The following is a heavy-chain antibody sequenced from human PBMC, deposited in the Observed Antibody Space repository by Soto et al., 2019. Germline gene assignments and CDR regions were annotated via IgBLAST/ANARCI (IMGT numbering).Heavy chain of an antibody. CDR1: GFTFSSYS. V-gene: IGHV3-23*01. D-gene: IGHD2-2*01. CDR3: AKVGLVPAAIQCFDY. Sequence: PGGSLRLSCAASGFTFSSYSISWVRQAPWKGLEWVSAISGSGVSTYYADSVKGRFTISRDNSKNTLYLQMNSLRAEDTAVYYCAKVGLVPAAIQCFDYLGQVTLFTVCS. CDR2: ISGSGVST. J-gene: IGHJ4*02.